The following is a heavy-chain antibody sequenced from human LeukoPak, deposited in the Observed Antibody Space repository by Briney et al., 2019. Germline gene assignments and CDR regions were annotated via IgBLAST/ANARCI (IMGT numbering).Heavy chain of an antibody. CDR3: AIFMVRGVTADY. V-gene: IGHV1-24*01. CDR2: FDPEDGET. Sequence: ASVKVSCKVSGYTLTELSMHWVRQAPGKGLEWMGGFDPEDGETIYAQKFQGRVTMTEDTSTDTAYMELSSLRSEDTAVYYCAIFMVRGVTADYWGQGTLVAVSS. J-gene: IGHJ4*02. D-gene: IGHD3-10*01. CDR1: GYTLTELS.